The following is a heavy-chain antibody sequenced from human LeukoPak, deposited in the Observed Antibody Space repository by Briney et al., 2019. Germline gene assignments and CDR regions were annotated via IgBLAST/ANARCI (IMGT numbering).Heavy chain of an antibody. CDR2: ISSSSSTI. J-gene: IGHJ4*02. V-gene: IGHV3-48*01. D-gene: IGHD3-10*01. CDR1: EFIFSSYS. CDR3: VASLFLLYYFDY. Sequence: PGGSLRLSCAASEFIFSSYSMNWVRQTPGKGLEWVSYISSSSSTIYYADSVKGRFTISRDNAKNSLYLQMNSLRVEDTAVYYCVASLFLLYYFDYWGQGTLVTVSS.